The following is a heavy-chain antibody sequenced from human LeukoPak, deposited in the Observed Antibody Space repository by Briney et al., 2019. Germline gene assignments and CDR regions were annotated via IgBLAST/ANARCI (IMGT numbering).Heavy chain of an antibody. CDR2: INHSGST. Sequence: PSETLSLTCAVYGGSFSGYYWSWIRQPPGKGLEWIGEINHSGSTNYNPSLKSRVTISVDTSKNQFSLKLSSVTAADTAVYYCARDPYSGMYSAYYYYYLDVWGKGTTVTVSS. D-gene: IGHD1-26*01. CDR3: ARDPYSGMYSAYYYYYLDV. V-gene: IGHV4-34*01. J-gene: IGHJ6*03. CDR1: GGSFSGYY.